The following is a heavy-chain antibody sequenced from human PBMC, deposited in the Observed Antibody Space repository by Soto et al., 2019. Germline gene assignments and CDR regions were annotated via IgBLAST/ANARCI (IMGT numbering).Heavy chain of an antibody. V-gene: IGHV4-34*01. J-gene: IGHJ4*02. CDR3: ATSAGTGRYFGY. Sequence: KTSETLSLTCAVYGWSFSGYYWSWIRQPPGKGLEWIGEINHSGSTNYNPSLKSRVTISVDTSKNQFSLKLSSVTAADTAVYYCATSAGTGRYFGYWGQGTLVTVSS. CDR1: GWSFSGYY. CDR2: INHSGST. D-gene: IGHD6-13*01.